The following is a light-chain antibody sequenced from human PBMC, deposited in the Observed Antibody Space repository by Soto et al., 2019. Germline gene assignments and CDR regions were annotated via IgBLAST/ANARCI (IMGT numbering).Light chain of an antibody. V-gene: IGLV2-11*01. Sequence: QSALTQPRSVSGSPGQSVTISCTGTSSDVGGYNYVSWYQQHPGKAPKLMIYDVSKRPSGVPDRFSGSKSGNTASLTISGLQAEDEADYYCCSDAGSYTFPVVFGGGTKLTVL. CDR3: CSDAGSYTFPVV. J-gene: IGLJ2*01. CDR2: DVS. CDR1: SSDVGGYNY.